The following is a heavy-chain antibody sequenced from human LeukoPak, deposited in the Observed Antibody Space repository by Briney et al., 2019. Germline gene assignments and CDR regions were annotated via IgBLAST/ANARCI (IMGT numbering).Heavy chain of an antibody. CDR1: GGFLSSYY. D-gene: IGHD3-9*01. CDR3: ARRTGYYNGFDY. V-gene: IGHV4-59*01. CDR2: IYYSGTT. J-gene: IGHJ4*02. Sequence: PSETLSLTCRVSGGFLSSYYWSWIRQPPGKGLEWIGYIYYSGTTNYNPSLKSRVTISLDTSKNQFSLKLSSVPATDTAVYYCARRTGYYNGFDYWGQGTLVTVSS.